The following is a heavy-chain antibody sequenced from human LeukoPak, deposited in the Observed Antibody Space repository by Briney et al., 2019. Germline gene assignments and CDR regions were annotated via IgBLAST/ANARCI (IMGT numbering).Heavy chain of an antibody. Sequence: SETLSLTCTVTGGSISSSSYYWGWIPQPPGKGLEWIGSIYYSGTTYYNPSLESRVTISEDTSKNQFSLMLRSVTAADTAVYFCARQASDFFYYYMDVWGKGTTVTVSS. V-gene: IGHV4-39*01. J-gene: IGHJ6*03. CDR3: ARQASDFFYYYMDV. CDR2: IYYSGTT. CDR1: GGSISSSSYY.